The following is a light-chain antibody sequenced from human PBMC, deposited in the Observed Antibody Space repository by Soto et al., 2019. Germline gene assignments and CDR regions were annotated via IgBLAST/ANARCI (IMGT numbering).Light chain of an antibody. CDR3: LLSYSDYMR. V-gene: IGLV7-46*01. J-gene: IGLJ2*01. CDR2: DTN. CDR1: TGAVTSGHY. Sequence: QAVVTQEPSLTVSPGGTVTLTCASSTGAVTSGHYPFWFQQKPGQAPRTLIYDTNAKHSWTPARFSGSLLGGKAALTLSAAQPEDEADYFGLLSYSDYMRFGGGTKVTVL.